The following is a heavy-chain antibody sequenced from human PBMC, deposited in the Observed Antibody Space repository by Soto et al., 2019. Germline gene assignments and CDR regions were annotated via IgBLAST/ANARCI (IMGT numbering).Heavy chain of an antibody. J-gene: IGHJ6*02. Sequence: KPGGSLRLSCAASGFTFSDYYMSWIRQAPGKGLEWVSYISSSSSYTNYADSVKGRFTISRDNAKNSLYLQMNSLRAEDTAVYYCARDFSGYDFNYYYGMDVWGQGTTVTVSS. CDR2: ISSSSSYT. CDR3: ARDFSGYDFNYYYGMDV. D-gene: IGHD5-12*01. CDR1: GFTFSDYY. V-gene: IGHV3-11*06.